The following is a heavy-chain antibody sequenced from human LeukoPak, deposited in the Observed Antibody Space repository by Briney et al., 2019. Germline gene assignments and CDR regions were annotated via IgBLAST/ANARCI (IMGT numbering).Heavy chain of an antibody. D-gene: IGHD2-2*01. V-gene: IGHV4-4*07. CDR3: ARSRVYCSSTSCPYTGYYYYYYMDV. Sequence: PSETLSLTCTVSGGSISSYYWSWTRQPAGKGLEWIGRIYTSGSTNYNPSLKSRVTMSVDTSKNQFSLKLSSVTAADTAVYYCARSRVYCSSTSCPYTGYYYYYYMDVWGKGTTVTVSS. CDR1: GGSISSYY. J-gene: IGHJ6*03. CDR2: IYTSGST.